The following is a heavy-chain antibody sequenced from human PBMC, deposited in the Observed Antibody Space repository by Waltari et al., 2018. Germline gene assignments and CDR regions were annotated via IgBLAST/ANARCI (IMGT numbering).Heavy chain of an antibody. CDR3: ARVRGWFGFDI. CDR2: INPIGGST. D-gene: IGHD3-10*01. CDR1: GYTFTSYY. V-gene: IGHV1-46*01. Sequence: QVQLVQSGAEVKKPGASVKVSCKASGYTFTSYYMHWVRQAPGQGLEWMGIINPIGGSTSYAQKFQCRGTMTRDTATSTVYMELSSLRSEDTAVYYCARVRGWFGFDIWGQGTMVTVSS. J-gene: IGHJ3*02.